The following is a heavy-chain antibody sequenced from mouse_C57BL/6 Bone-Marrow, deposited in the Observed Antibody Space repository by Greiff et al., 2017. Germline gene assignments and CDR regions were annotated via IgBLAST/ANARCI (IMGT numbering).Heavy chain of an antibody. CDR2: ISNGGGST. CDR3: ASLTTVVASPYWYFDV. J-gene: IGHJ1*03. CDR1: GFTFSDYY. D-gene: IGHD1-1*01. V-gene: IGHV5-12*01. Sequence: EVQLVESGGGLVQPGGSLKLSCAASGFTFSDYYMYWVRQTPEKRLEWVAYISNGGGSTYYPDTVKGRFTISRDNAKNTLYLQMSRLKSEDTAMYYCASLTTVVASPYWYFDVWGTGTTVTVSS.